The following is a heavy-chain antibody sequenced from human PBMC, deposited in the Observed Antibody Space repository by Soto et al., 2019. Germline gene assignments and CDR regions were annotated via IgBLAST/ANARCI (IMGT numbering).Heavy chain of an antibody. D-gene: IGHD6-6*01. J-gene: IGHJ6*03. CDR1: GYTLTELS. CDR3: ATGYSSSPRDYYYMDV. V-gene: IGHV1-24*01. CDR2: FDPEDGET. Sequence: ASVKVSCKVSGYTLTELSMHWVRQAPGKGLEWMGGFDPEDGETIYAQKFQGRVTMTEDTSTDTAYMELSSLRSEDTAVYYCATGYSSSPRDYYYMDVWGKGTTVTVSS.